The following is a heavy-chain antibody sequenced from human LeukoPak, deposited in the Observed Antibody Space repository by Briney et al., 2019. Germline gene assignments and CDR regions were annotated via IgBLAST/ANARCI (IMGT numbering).Heavy chain of an antibody. D-gene: IGHD6-6*01. V-gene: IGHV4-4*07. J-gene: IGHJ4*02. CDR1: GGSISTHY. Sequence: SETLSLTCTVSGGSISTHYWSWIRQPAGKGLEWIGRIHTSGNTDYNPSLKSRVTMSVDTSKNQFSLKLSSVTAADTAVCYCAREGSMTARPFVSIDYWGQGTLVTISS. CDR3: AREGSMTARPFVSIDY. CDR2: IHTSGNT.